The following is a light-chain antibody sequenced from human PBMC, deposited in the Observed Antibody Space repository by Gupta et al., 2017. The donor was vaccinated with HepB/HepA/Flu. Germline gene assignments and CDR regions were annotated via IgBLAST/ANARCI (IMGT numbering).Light chain of an antibody. Sequence: DIVMTQSPLSLPVTPGEPASISCRSSQSLLHSNGYNYLDWYLQKPGQSPQLLLYLGSNRFYGVPHRFSGSGSGTAFTLKIIRVVAPDVVVYYCRQALQTPRAFGHGTRVDIK. CDR3: RQALQTPRA. CDR2: LGS. V-gene: IGKV2-28*01. J-gene: IGKJ3*01. CDR1: QSLLHSNGYNY.